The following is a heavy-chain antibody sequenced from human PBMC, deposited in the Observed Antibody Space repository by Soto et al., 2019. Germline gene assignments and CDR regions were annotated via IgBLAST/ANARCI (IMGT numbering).Heavy chain of an antibody. CDR3: VRGHWFDP. J-gene: IGHJ5*02. CDR2: ISRSGSS. Sequence: SETLSLTCTVSGGSIFSDDWTWIRQPPGKGLEWIGYISRSGSSSYAPSLKGRVTFSTDTAKNQVSLKMTYVTVADTAVYYCVRGHWFDPWGPGTLVTFSS. CDR1: GGSIFSDD. V-gene: IGHV4-59*01.